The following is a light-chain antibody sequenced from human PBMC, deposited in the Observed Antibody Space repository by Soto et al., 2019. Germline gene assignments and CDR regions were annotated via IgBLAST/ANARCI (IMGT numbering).Light chain of an antibody. V-gene: IGKV1-5*03. Sequence: DIQMTQSPSTLSVSVGGGCTSTCRASQNIQRWLAWYQQKPGKAPKLLIYKASSLERGVPSRFSAGGSGVEFTLNISSVQPEDFATYHCLQYHSDWTFGQGTKVDIK. J-gene: IGKJ1*01. CDR2: KAS. CDR3: LQYHSDWT. CDR1: QNIQRW.